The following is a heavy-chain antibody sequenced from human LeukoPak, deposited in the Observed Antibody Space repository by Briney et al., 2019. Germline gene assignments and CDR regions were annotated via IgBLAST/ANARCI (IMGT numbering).Heavy chain of an antibody. J-gene: IGHJ4*02. Sequence: SETLSLTCTVSGASTSSDYWSWIRQTPGKGLEWIAYIHYTGSTNYNPSLKSRVTISLDTSKNQFSLNLRSVTAADTAVYYCANRPLDYWGQGTLVTVSS. CDR3: ANRPLDY. V-gene: IGHV4-59*01. CDR1: GASTSSDY. CDR2: IHYTGST.